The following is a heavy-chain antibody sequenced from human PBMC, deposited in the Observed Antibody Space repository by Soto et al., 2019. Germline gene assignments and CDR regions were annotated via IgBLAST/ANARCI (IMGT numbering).Heavy chain of an antibody. D-gene: IGHD6-13*01. CDR2: IYSGGST. CDR3: ARDSGIAAAGYDAFDI. J-gene: IGHJ3*02. V-gene: IGHV3-53*01. CDR1: GFTVSSNY. Sequence: VGSLRLSCAASGFTVSSNYMSWVRQAPGKGLEWVSVIYSGGSTYYADSVKGRFTISRDNSKNTLYLQMNSLRAEDTAVYYCARDSGIAAAGYDAFDIWGQGTMVTVSS.